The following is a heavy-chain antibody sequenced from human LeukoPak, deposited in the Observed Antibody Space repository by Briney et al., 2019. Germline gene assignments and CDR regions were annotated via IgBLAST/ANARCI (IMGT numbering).Heavy chain of an antibody. Sequence: RSSETLSLTCAVYGGSFSTYYWSWIRQPPGKGLEWIGEINHSGSTHYNPSLKSRVTISVDTSKNQFSLKLSSVTAADTAVYYCARGARRSVTTVTTFAYFDYWGQGTLVTVSS. CDR2: INHSGST. J-gene: IGHJ4*02. CDR1: GGSFSTYY. CDR3: ARGARRSVTTVTTFAYFDY. V-gene: IGHV4-34*01. D-gene: IGHD4-4*01.